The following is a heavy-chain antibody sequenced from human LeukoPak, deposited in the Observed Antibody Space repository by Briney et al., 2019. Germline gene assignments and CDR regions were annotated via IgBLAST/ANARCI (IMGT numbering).Heavy chain of an antibody. CDR1: GFTFSSYG. V-gene: IGHV3-30*18. CDR2: ISYDGSNK. J-gene: IGHJ4*02. Sequence: GGSLRLSCAASGFTFSSYGMHWVRQAPGKGLEWVAVISYDGSNKYYADSVKGRFTISRDNSKNTLYLQMNSLRAEDTAVYYCAKDRAYGGDYFDYWGQGTLVTVSS. CDR3: AKDRAYGGDYFDY. D-gene: IGHD4-23*01.